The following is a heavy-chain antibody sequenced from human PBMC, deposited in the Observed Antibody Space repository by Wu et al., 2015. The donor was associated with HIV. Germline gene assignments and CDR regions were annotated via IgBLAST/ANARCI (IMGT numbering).Heavy chain of an antibody. CDR1: GYIFSGHY. D-gene: IGHD2-2*01. J-gene: IGHJ3*02. CDR2: INPDSGGT. Sequence: QVQLVQSGAEVKKPGASVKVXCRASGYIFSGHYMNWVRQAPGQGLEWMGWINPDSGGTKYAQKFQDRITMTRDTSISTAYMELSSLRSDDTAVYYCARVFVVVPAVLFRCKLLSFDIWGQGTMVAVSS. V-gene: IGHV1-2*02. CDR3: ARVFVVVPAVLFRCKLLSFDI.